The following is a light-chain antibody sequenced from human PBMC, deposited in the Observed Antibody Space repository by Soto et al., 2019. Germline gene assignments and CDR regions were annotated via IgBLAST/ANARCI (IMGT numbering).Light chain of an antibody. J-gene: IGKJ4*01. V-gene: IGKV4-1*01. Sequence: DIVLTQSPDSLAVSLAERATTTCKSSQNVIHDSTIKNFLAWYQKKPGQPPKLLMYWASTRESGVPDRFSGSGSGTDFTLTISSLQAEDVAVYYCQQYHTPPLTFGGGTKVEIK. CDR3: QQYHTPPLT. CDR2: WAS. CDR1: QNVIHDSTIKNF.